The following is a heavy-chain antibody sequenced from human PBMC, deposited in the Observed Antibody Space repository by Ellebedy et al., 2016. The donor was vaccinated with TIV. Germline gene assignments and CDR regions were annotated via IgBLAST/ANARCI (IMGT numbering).Heavy chain of an antibody. D-gene: IGHD6-13*01. CDR2: ISYSGSP. Sequence: MPSETLSLTCTFTVSGGSISSYYWSWIRQPPGKGLEWIGYISYSGSPNYNPSLKSRVTISVDTSKNQFSLKLNSVTAADTAVYYCARVVWQQPVSYAFDIWGQGTMVTVSS. CDR1: GGSISSYY. J-gene: IGHJ3*02. CDR3: ARVVWQQPVSYAFDI. V-gene: IGHV4-59*01.